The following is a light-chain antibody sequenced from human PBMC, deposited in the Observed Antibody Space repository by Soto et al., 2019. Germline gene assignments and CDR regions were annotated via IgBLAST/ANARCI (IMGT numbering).Light chain of an antibody. CDR1: QSVSSN. V-gene: IGKV3-15*01. J-gene: IGKJ1*01. CDR3: QQYNNWPQWT. Sequence: EIVMTQSPATLSVSPGERATLSCRASQSVSSNLAWYQQKPGQAPRLLIYGASTRATGIPARFSGSGSGTEFTLTISSLQSEDVAVDYCQQYNNWPQWTFGQGTKVEIK. CDR2: GAS.